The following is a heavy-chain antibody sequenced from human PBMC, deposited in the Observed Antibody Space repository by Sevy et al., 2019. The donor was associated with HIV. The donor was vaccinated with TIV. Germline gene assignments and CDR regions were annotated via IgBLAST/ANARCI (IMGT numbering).Heavy chain of an antibody. V-gene: IGHV3-48*03. CDR1: GFTFSSYD. J-gene: IGHJ5*01. Sequence: GGSLRLSCTASGFTFSSYDMNWVRQAPGKGLEWVSKISSSGSSIYDADSVKGRFTISRDNAKNSLNLQMNSLRAEDTAVYYCTRNGGAFDNGFDAWGHGTLVTVSS. CDR2: ISSSGSSI. D-gene: IGHD2-8*01. CDR3: TRNGGAFDNGFDA.